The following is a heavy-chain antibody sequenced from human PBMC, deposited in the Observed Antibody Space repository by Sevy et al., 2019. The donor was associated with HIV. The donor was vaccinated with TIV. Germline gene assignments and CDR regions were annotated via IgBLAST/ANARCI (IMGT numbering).Heavy chain of an antibody. J-gene: IGHJ4*02. D-gene: IGHD3-3*01. V-gene: IGHV3-74*01. CDR2: INSDGSST. CDR1: GFTFSSYW. CDR3: ARDTPTGAIFGVVIPPFDY. Sequence: GSLRLSCAASGFTFSSYWMHWVRQAPGKGLVWVSRINSDGSSTSYADSVKGRFTISRDNAKNTLYLQMNSLRAEDTAVYYCARDTPTGAIFGVVIPPFDYWGQGTLVTVSS.